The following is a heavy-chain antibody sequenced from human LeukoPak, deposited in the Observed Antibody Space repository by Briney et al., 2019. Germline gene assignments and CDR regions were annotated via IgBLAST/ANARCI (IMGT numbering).Heavy chain of an antibody. J-gene: IGHJ5*02. D-gene: IGHD4-17*01. V-gene: IGHV3-23*01. Sequence: GGSLRLSCAASGFTFTNYAMTWVRQAPGKGLEWVSAISGSGGSTYYADSVKGRFTISRDNSKNTLYLQMNSLRAGDTAVYYCARAVTVNWFDPWGQGTLVTVSS. CDR2: ISGSGGST. CDR1: GFTFTNYA. CDR3: ARAVTVNWFDP.